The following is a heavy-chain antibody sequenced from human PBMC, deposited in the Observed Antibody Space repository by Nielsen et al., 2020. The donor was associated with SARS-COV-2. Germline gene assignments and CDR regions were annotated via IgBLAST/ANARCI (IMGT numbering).Heavy chain of an antibody. Sequence: SETLSLTCTVSGGSISSYYWSWIRQPPGKGLEWIGYIYYSGSTNYNPSLKSRVTISVDTSKSQFSLKLSSVTAADTAVYYCARHISSSFYGMDVWGQGTTVTVSS. CDR1: GGSISSYY. J-gene: IGHJ6*02. V-gene: IGHV4-59*08. CDR2: IYYSGST. CDR3: ARHISSSFYGMDV. D-gene: IGHD6-6*01.